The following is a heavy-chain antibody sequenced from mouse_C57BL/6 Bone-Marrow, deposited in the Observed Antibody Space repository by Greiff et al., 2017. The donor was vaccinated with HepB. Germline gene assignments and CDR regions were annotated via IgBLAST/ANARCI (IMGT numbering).Heavy chain of an antibody. CDR3: VRHGSSYSFDY. CDR2: IRSKSNNYAT. Sequence: GGGLVQPKGSLKLSCAASGFSFTTYAMNWVRQAPGKGLEWVARIRSKSNNYATYYADSVKDRFTISRDDSESMLYLQMNNLKTEDTAMYYCVRHGSSYSFDYWGQGTTLTVSS. J-gene: IGHJ2*01. V-gene: IGHV10-1*01. CDR1: GFSFTTYA. D-gene: IGHD1-1*01.